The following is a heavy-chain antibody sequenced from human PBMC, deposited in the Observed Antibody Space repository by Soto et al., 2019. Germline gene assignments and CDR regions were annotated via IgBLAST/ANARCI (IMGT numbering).Heavy chain of an antibody. Sequence: EVQLLESGGGLVQPGGSLRLSCAASGFTFSSYAMSWVRQAPGKGLEWVSAISGSGGSTYYADSVKGRFTISRDNSKNMLYLQLNSRRAEDTVVYYCAKELSIFGGVTRFDPWGQGTLVTVSS. CDR1: GFTFSSYA. CDR2: ISGSGGST. D-gene: IGHD3-3*01. V-gene: IGHV3-23*01. J-gene: IGHJ5*02. CDR3: AKELSIFGGVTRFDP.